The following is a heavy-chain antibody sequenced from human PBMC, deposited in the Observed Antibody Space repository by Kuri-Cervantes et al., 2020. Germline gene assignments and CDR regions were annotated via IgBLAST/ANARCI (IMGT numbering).Heavy chain of an antibody. CDR1: GFTFSSYS. J-gene: IGHJ6*02. CDR2: ISSSSSTI. Sequence: GRSLRLSCVASGFTFSSYSMNWVRQAPGKGLEWVSYISSSSSTIYYADSVKGRFTISRDSAKNSLYLQMNSLRDEDTAVYYCARDQWLVEGYYGMDVWGQGTTVTVSS. V-gene: IGHV3-48*02. D-gene: IGHD6-19*01. CDR3: ARDQWLVEGYYGMDV.